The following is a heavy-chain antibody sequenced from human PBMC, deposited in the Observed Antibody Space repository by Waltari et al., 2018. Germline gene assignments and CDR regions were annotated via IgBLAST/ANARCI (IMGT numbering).Heavy chain of an antibody. Sequence: EVQLLDSGGVLVQPGGSLRLSCAASGFTFSSYAMSWVRQTPGKGLAWVSGISGSGGSTYYADSVKGRFTISGDKSKNTRYLQRNSLRAEDTAVYYCAKPEQADFWSAFSPIDYWGQGTLVTVSS. CDR2: ISGSGGST. CDR1: GFTFSSYA. V-gene: IGHV3-23*01. D-gene: IGHD3-3*01. J-gene: IGHJ4*02. CDR3: AKPEQADFWSAFSPIDY.